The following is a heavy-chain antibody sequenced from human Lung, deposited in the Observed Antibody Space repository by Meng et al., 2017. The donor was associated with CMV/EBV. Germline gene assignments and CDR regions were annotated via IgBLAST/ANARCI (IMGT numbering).Heavy chain of an antibody. V-gene: IGHV3-21*01. CDR2: ISTGGRDL. J-gene: IGHJ5*02. D-gene: IGHD5-12*01. CDR1: GFTFSSYD. CDR3: ARVWGKGSGYDVDL. Sequence: LTXXASGFTFSSYDMSWVRQAPGKGLEWVSSISTGGRDLYYADSVKGRFTISRDNAKNSLYLQMNSLRAEDTAVYFCARVWGKGSGYDVDLWGQGTPVTVSS.